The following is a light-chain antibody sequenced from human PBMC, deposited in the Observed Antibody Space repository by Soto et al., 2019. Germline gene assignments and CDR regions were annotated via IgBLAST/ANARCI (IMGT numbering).Light chain of an antibody. CDR2: DAS. CDR1: QDISNY. V-gene: IGKV1-33*01. CDR3: QQYDNLPFT. Sequence: DIQMTQSPSSLSASVGDRVTITCQASQDISNYLNWHQQKPGKAPKLLNYDASNLETGVPSRFSGSASGTDFTITISRLQPEDIAKYYCQQYDNLPFTFGPGTKVDIK. J-gene: IGKJ3*01.